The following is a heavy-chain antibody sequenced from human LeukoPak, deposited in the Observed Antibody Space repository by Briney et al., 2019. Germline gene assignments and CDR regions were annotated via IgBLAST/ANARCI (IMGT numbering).Heavy chain of an antibody. CDR3: ARGHCTNAVCRTFDY. V-gene: IGHV1-2*02. CDR2: IIGDNGGT. CDR1: GYTFTGYY. J-gene: IGHJ4*02. D-gene: IGHD2-8*01. Sequence: ASVKVSCKASGYTFTGYYIHWVRQAPGQGLEWMGWIIGDNGGTRYAEKFQGRVTMTRDTSISTAYMELSRLTSDDTALYYCARGHCTNAVCRTFDYWGQGTLVTVSS.